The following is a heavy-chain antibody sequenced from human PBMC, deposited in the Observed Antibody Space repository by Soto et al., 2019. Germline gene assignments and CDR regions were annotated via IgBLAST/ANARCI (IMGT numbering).Heavy chain of an antibody. CDR1: GFTFRNYW. Sequence: EEQLVESGGDLVQPGGSLTLSCAVSGFTFRNYWMHWVRQAPGEGLAWVSQINGDGRSATYADSVRGRFTISRDNAKNTLYLKMNSLSAEDTAVYYCIRGGVLYGLDVWGQGTSVTVSS. J-gene: IGHJ6*02. CDR2: INGDGRSA. V-gene: IGHV3-74*01. D-gene: IGHD2-8*01. CDR3: IRGGVLYGLDV.